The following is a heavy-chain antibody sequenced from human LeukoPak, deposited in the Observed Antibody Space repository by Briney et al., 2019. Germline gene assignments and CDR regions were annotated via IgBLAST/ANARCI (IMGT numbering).Heavy chain of an antibody. D-gene: IGHD3-22*01. J-gene: IGHJ4*02. Sequence: TGGSLRLSCAASGFTFDDYGMSWVRQAPGKGLEWVSGINWNGGSTGYADSVKGRFTISRDNAKNSLYLQMNSLRLEDTALYYCARLEVYDSSVYRPFDYWGQGTLVTVSS. CDR1: GFTFDDYG. CDR3: ARLEVYDSSVYRPFDY. V-gene: IGHV3-20*04. CDR2: INWNGGST.